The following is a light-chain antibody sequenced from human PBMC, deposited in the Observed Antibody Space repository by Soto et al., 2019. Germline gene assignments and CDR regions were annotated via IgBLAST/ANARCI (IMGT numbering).Light chain of an antibody. CDR1: SSDVGGYNY. CDR3: CSYAGSNIKV. V-gene: IGLV2-8*01. J-gene: IGLJ1*01. Sequence: QSVLTQPPSASGSPGQSVTISCTGTSSDVGGYNYVSWYQQHPGKAPKLIIYEVSKRPSGVPDRFSGSKSGNTASLTVSGLQAEDEADYYCCSYAGSNIKVFGTGTKLTVL. CDR2: EVS.